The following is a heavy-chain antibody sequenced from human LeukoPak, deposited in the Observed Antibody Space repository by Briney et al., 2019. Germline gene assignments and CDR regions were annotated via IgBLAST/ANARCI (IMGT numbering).Heavy chain of an antibody. D-gene: IGHD4-17*01. Sequence: GSLLLSCAASGFTFSSYSMNWVRQAPGKGLEWVSSISSSSSYIYYADSVKGRFTISRDNAKNSLYLQMNSLRAEDTAVYYCARLSTARGSFDYWGQGTLVTVSS. CDR1: GFTFSSYS. V-gene: IGHV3-21*01. CDR3: ARLSTARGSFDY. J-gene: IGHJ4*02. CDR2: ISSSSSYI.